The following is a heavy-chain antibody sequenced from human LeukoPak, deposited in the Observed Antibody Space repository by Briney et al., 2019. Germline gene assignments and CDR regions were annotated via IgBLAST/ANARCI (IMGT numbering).Heavy chain of an antibody. D-gene: IGHD1-26*01. V-gene: IGHV4-39*07. Sequence: SETLSLTCTVSGGSISSSSYYWGWIRQPPGKGLEWIGSIYYSGSTYYNPSLKSRVTISVDTSKNQFSLKLSSVTAADTAVYYCARDRGSYYGWWVGFDYWGQGTLVTVSS. CDR3: ARDRGSYYGWWVGFDY. CDR2: IYYSGST. J-gene: IGHJ4*02. CDR1: GGSISSSSYY.